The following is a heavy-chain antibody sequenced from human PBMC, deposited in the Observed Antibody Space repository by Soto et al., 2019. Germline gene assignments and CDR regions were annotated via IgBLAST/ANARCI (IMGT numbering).Heavy chain of an antibody. D-gene: IGHD1-26*01. V-gene: IGHV3-30-3*01. CDR1: GFTCSSYA. Sequence: QVQLVESGGGVVQPGRSLRLSCAASGFTCSSYAMHWVRQAPGKVLEWVAVISYDGSNKYYADAVKGRFTISRDNSKTPLYMQMTSRRAEDTAVYYCARDVESGRSQYYYYYDGMDVWGQGTTVTVSS. CDR2: ISYDGSNK. CDR3: ARDVESGRSQYYYYYDGMDV. J-gene: IGHJ6*02.